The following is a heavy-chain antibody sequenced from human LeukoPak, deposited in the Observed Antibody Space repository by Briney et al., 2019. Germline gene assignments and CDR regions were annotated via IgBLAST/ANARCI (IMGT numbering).Heavy chain of an antibody. CDR2: INHSGST. Sequence: SETLSLTCAVYGWSFSCYYWSWIRQPPGKGLEWIGEINHSGSTNYNPSLKSRVTISVDTPKNQFSLKLSSVTAADTAVYYCARGPYCSSTSCYWNWFDPWGQGTLVTVSS. CDR3: ARGPYCSSTSCYWNWFDP. V-gene: IGHV4-34*01. CDR1: GWSFSCYY. D-gene: IGHD2-2*01. J-gene: IGHJ5*02.